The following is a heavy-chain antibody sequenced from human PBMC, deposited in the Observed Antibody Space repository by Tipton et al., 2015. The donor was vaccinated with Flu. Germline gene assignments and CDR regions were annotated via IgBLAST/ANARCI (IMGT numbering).Heavy chain of an antibody. D-gene: IGHD3-9*01. J-gene: IGHJ5*01. Sequence: GSLRLSCVASGFTFSNYNMNWVRQAPGKGLEWVSSISSSTSYIYYADSVKGRFTISRDNAKNSLYLQMNSLRAEDTAVYYCARGVNDILTGYSLNWFDSWGQGTLVTVSS. CDR2: ISSSTSYI. CDR3: ARGVNDILTGYSLNWFDS. CDR1: GFTFSNYN. V-gene: IGHV3-21*01.